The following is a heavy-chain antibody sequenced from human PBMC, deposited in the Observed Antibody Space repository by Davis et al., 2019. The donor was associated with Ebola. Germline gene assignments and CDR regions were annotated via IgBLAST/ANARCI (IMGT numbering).Heavy chain of an antibody. D-gene: IGHD1-1*01. J-gene: IGHJ4*02. CDR1: GYTFTDYD. CDR3: ARAQFPTTSDH. V-gene: IGHV1-8*01. Sequence: ASVKVSCKTSGYTFTDYDINWVRQATGQGLEWMGWMNPNSGNTGYAQKFQGRVSMTRDTSTSTAYMELSSLRSEDTAVYYCARAQFPTTSDHWGQGTLVTVSS. CDR2: MNPNSGNT.